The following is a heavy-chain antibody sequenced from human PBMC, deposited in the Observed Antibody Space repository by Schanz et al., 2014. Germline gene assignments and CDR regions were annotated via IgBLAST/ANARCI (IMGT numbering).Heavy chain of an antibody. J-gene: IGHJ4*02. V-gene: IGHV3-7*01. CDR2: IKQDGSER. CDR1: GFTFSGSV. D-gene: IGHD2-2*01. CDR3: ERFQSPHQPFDY. Sequence: EVQLVESGGGLVQPGGSLRLSCVASGFTFSGSVMHWVRQAPGKGLEWVANIKQDGSERYYVDSVKGRFTISRDNAKNSLYLQMNSLRAEDTAVYYCERFQSPHQPFDYWGQGTLVTVSS.